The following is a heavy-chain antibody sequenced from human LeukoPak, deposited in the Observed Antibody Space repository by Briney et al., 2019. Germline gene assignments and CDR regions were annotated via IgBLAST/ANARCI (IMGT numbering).Heavy chain of an antibody. CDR2: TRNKANSYTT. CDR1: GFTLSDHY. D-gene: IGHD3-22*01. Sequence: GSLRLSCAASGFTLSDHYMDWVRQAPGKGLEWVGRTRNKANSYTTDYAASVKGRFTISRDDLKNSLYLQMNSLRTEDTAVYYCAMHGVISGDFDYWGQGTLVTVSS. CDR3: AMHGVISGDFDY. J-gene: IGHJ4*02. V-gene: IGHV3-72*01.